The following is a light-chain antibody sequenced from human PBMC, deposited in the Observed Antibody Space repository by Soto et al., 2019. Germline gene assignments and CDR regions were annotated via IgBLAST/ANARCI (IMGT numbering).Light chain of an antibody. J-gene: IGKJ1*01. CDR2: KAS. V-gene: IGKV1-5*03. CDR1: QTIRNW. CDR3: QQYNSYPDA. Sequence: ESLSAPPGSRGDRATITSRASQTIRNWLAWYQQKPGKAPKLLIYKASTLESGVPSRFSGSGSGTEFTLTISSLQPDDFATYYCQQYNSYPDAFGQGTKVDIK.